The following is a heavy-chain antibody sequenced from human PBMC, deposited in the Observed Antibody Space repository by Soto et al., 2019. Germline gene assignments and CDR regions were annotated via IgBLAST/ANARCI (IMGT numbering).Heavy chain of an antibody. J-gene: IGHJ5*02. Sequence: ASVKVSCKASGYTFTSYYMHWVRQAPGQGLEWMGIINPSCGSTSYAQKFQGRVSMTRDTSTSTVYMELSSLRSEDTAVYYCARGITIFGVVIIEGNWFDPWGQGTLVTVSS. CDR3: ARGITIFGVVIIEGNWFDP. CDR2: INPSCGST. CDR1: GYTFTSYY. D-gene: IGHD3-3*01. V-gene: IGHV1-46*01.